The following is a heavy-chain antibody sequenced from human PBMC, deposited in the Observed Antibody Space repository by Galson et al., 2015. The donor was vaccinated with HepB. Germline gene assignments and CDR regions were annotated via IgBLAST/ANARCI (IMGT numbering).Heavy chain of an antibody. J-gene: IGHJ3*02. V-gene: IGHV3-21*01. Sequence: SLRLSCAASGFTFSSYSMNWVRQAPGKGLEWVSSISSSSSYIYYADSVKGRFTISRDNAKNSLYLQMNSLRAEDTAVYYCARDRPHHIVATTPDAFDIWGQGTMVTVSS. CDR2: ISSSSSYI. CDR3: ARDRPHHIVATTPDAFDI. CDR1: GFTFSSYS. D-gene: IGHD5-12*01.